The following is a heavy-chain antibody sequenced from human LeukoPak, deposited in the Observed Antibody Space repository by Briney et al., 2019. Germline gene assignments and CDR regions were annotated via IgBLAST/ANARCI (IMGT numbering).Heavy chain of an antibody. J-gene: IGHJ6*02. CDR1: GFTFSDDA. Sequence: GRSLRLSCAASGFTFSDDAMHWVRQAPGKGLEWVAVMSYDGSNKYYADSVKGRFTISRDNSKNTLYVQMNSLRVEDTAVYYCARDFQWLRAMDVWGQGTTVTVSS. V-gene: IGHV3-30-3*01. D-gene: IGHD6-19*01. CDR2: MSYDGSNK. CDR3: ARDFQWLRAMDV.